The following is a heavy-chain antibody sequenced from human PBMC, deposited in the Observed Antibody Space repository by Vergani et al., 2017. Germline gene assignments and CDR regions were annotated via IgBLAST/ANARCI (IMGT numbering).Heavy chain of an antibody. Sequence: QVQLQQWGAGLLKPSETLSLTCAVYGGSLSGYYWSWIRQPPGKGPEWIGEINHSGSTNSNPSLKSRVTISVDTSKNQFSLKLSSVTAADTAVYFCARHSXVEWLVKLGWIDPWGQGILVTVSS. D-gene: IGHD6-19*01. V-gene: IGHV4-34*01. CDR2: INHSGST. CDR3: ARHSXVEWLVKLGWIDP. CDR1: GGSLSGYY. J-gene: IGHJ5*02.